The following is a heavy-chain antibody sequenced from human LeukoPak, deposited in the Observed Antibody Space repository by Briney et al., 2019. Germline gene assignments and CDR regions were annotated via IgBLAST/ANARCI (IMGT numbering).Heavy chain of an antibody. J-gene: IGHJ5*02. CDR2: ISAYNGNT. V-gene: IGHV1-18*01. Sequence: GASVKVSCKASGYTFTSYGISWVRQAPGQGLEWMGWISAYNGNTNYAQKLQGRVTMTTDTSTSTAYMELRSLRSDDTAVYYCAGDPGTYDFWSGYYTRWFDPWGQGTLVTVSS. D-gene: IGHD3-3*01. CDR1: GYTFTSYG. CDR3: AGDPGTYDFWSGYYTRWFDP.